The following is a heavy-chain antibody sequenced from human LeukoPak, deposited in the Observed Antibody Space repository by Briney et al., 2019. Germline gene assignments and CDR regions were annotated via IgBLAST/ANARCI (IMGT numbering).Heavy chain of an antibody. V-gene: IGHV3-23*01. CDR3: AKNSYSDSSGYYREYYFDY. J-gene: IGHJ4*02. D-gene: IGHD3-22*01. CDR1: GFTFTSYA. CDR2: ISGGGGST. Sequence: GGSLKLSCAASGFTFTSYAMTWVRQAPGKGLEWVSSISGGGGSTYYADSVKGRFTIFRDNSKNTLYLQMNSLRAEDTAVYYCAKNSYSDSSGYYREYYFDYWGQGTLVTVSS.